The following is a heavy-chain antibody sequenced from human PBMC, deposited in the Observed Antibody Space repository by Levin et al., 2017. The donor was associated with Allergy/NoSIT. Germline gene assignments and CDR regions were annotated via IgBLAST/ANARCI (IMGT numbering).Heavy chain of an antibody. J-gene: IGHJ4*02. V-gene: IGHV3-74*01. CDR1: GFIFRDTW. Sequence: RASVKVSCTASGFIFRDTWFHWVRQAPGKGLVWVSRINADGGDTIYADSVKGRFTISRDNAENTVYLQMNSLRVDDTAVYYCASDWWRTVDNWGQGTLVTVSS. CDR3: ASDWWRTVDN. D-gene: IGHD2-15*01. CDR2: INADGGDT.